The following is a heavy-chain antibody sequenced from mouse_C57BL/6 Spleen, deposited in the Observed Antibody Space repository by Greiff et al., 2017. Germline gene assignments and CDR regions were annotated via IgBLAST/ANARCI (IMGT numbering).Heavy chain of an antibody. CDR2: IYPGDGDT. CDR3: ARGGQLRLRGAMDY. CDR1: GYAFSSSW. D-gene: IGHD3-2*02. J-gene: IGHJ4*01. Sequence: VQLVESGPELVKPGASVKISCKASGYAFSSSWMNWVKQRPGKGLEWIGRIYPGDGDTNYNGKFKGKATLTADKSSSTAYMQLSSLTSEDSAVYFCARGGQLRLRGAMDYWGQGTSVTVSS. V-gene: IGHV1-82*01.